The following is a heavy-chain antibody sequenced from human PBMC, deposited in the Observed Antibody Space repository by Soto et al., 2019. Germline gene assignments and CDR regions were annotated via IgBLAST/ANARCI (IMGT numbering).Heavy chain of an antibody. CDR2: IYYSGST. CDR1: GGSISSGDYY. Sequence: LSLTCTVSGGSISSGDYYWSWIRQPPGKGLEWIGYIYYSGSTYYNPSLKSRVTISVDTSKNQFSLKLSSVTAADTAVYYCARGLVVTADNWFDPWSQGTLVTVSS. V-gene: IGHV4-30-4*01. CDR3: ARGLVVTADNWFDP. D-gene: IGHD2-21*02. J-gene: IGHJ5*02.